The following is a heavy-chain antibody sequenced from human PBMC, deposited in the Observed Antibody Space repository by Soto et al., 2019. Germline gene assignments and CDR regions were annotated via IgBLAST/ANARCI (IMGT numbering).Heavy chain of an antibody. V-gene: IGHV4-61*01. CDR3: ARKDYDSRLDF. Sequence: SETLSLTCTVSGDPVSSGSFYWSWIRQPPGKGLEWIGYVYYTGNSNNNPSLKSRVTISIDTSKNEFSLKLRSVTAADTAVYYCARKDYDSRLDFWGQGTLVTVSS. CDR2: VYYTGNS. CDR1: GDPVSSGSFY. J-gene: IGHJ4*02. D-gene: IGHD3-22*01.